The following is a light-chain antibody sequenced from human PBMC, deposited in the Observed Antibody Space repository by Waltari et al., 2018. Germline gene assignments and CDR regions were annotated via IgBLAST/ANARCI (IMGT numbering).Light chain of an antibody. CDR3: CSYAGLGTYV. J-gene: IGLJ1*01. Sequence: SDLTQPASVSGSPGQSVTISCTRVGDDLENYNFVSWYQQHPTKAPKLLICEVIKRPSGVSSRFSGSKSGNTASRTISGLQAEDEADYYCCSYAGLGTYVFGSGTKVTVL. V-gene: IGLV2-23*02. CDR1: GDDLENYNF. CDR2: EVI.